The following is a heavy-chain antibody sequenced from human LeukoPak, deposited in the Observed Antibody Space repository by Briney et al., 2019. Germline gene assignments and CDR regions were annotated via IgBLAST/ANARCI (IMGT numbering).Heavy chain of an antibody. CDR1: GGSISSSNYY. V-gene: IGHV4-39*01. CDR3: ARGPGNSRYYYYYYMDV. CDR2: IYYSGST. Sequence: SETLSLTCTVSGGSISSSNYYWGWIRQPPGKGLEWIGSIYYSGSTYYNPSLKSRVTISVDTSKNQFSLKLSSVTAADTAVYYCARGPGNSRYYYYYYMDVWGKGTTVTVSS. D-gene: IGHD2/OR15-2a*01. J-gene: IGHJ6*03.